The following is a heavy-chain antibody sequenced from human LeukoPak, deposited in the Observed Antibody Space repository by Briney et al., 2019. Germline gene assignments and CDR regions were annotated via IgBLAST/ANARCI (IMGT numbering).Heavy chain of an antibody. CDR3: ARENYDSSGYRFDP. J-gene: IGHJ5*02. CDR2: ISYDGSNK. CDR1: GFTFSSYA. V-gene: IGHV3-30-3*01. Sequence: GGALRLSCAASGFTFSSYAMHGGRQAPGKGVERGAVISYDGSNKYYADSVKGRFTISRDNSKNTLYLQMNSLRAEDTAVYYCARENYDSSGYRFDPWGQGTLVTVSS. D-gene: IGHD3-22*01.